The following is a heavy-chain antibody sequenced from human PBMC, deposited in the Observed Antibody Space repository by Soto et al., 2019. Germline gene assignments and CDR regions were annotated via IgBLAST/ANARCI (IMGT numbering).Heavy chain of an antibody. D-gene: IGHD3-16*02. Sequence: QVQLVESGGGVVQPGRSLRLSCAASGFTFSSYGMHWVRQAPGKGLEWVAVISYDGSNKYYADSVKGRFTISRDNSKNSLYLQMNSLRAEDTAVYYCASLTYYDYVWVSYRPRLGFDYWGQGTLVTVSS. J-gene: IGHJ4*02. CDR1: GFTFSSYG. CDR3: ASLTYYDYVWVSYRPRLGFDY. CDR2: ISYDGSNK. V-gene: IGHV3-30*03.